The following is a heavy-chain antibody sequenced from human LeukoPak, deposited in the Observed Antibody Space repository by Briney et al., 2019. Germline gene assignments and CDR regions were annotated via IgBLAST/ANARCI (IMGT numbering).Heavy chain of an antibody. D-gene: IGHD7-27*01. CDR3: AKDPSGALGAFDI. Sequence: PGGSLTLSCAASGFTFSSYAMSWVRQAPGKGLEWVSAISGSGGSTYYADSVKGRFTISRDNSKNTLYLQMNSLRAEDTAVYDCAKDPSGALGAFDIWGQGTMVTVSS. CDR2: ISGSGGST. V-gene: IGHV3-23*01. J-gene: IGHJ3*02. CDR1: GFTFSSYA.